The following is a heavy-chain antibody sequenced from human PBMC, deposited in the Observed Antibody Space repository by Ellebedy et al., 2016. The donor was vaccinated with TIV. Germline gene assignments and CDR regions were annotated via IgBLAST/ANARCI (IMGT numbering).Heavy chain of an antibody. V-gene: IGHV4-59*01. Sequence: SETLSLTXTVSGASISSSYWSWIRQPPGKALEWVAFIYHTGNTNYNPSLKSRVTTSVDTSKNQFSLKLSSVTAADTAVYYCARGYYDSRGYSNPVDIWGQGTMVTVSS. J-gene: IGHJ3*02. D-gene: IGHD3-22*01. CDR3: ARGYYDSRGYSNPVDI. CDR2: IYHTGNT. CDR1: GASISSSY.